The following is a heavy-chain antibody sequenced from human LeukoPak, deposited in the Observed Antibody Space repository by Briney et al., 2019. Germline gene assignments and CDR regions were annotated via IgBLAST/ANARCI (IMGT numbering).Heavy chain of an antibody. Sequence: SETLSLTCTVSGGSISSSSSYWGWIRQPPGKGLEWIGNIFYSGTTYYNPSLKSRVTISLDTPKNQFSLRLSSVTAADTAFYYCVRLPTGYPNWFDPWGQGTLVTVSS. CDR1: GGSISSSSSY. V-gene: IGHV4-39*01. D-gene: IGHD3-9*01. CDR3: VRLPTGYPNWFDP. CDR2: IFYSGTT. J-gene: IGHJ5*02.